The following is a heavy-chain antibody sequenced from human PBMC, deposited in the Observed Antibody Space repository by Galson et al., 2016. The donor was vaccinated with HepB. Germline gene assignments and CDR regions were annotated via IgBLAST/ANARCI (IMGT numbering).Heavy chain of an antibody. CDR3: ARHDVRFGELFYYGMDV. J-gene: IGHJ6*02. Sequence: QSGAEVKKPGESLRISCKGSGYSFTSYWISWVRQMPGKGLEWMGRIDPSDSYTNYSPSFQGHVTISVDKAITTAYLQWSSLKASDTAMYYCARHDVRFGELFYYGMDVWGQGTTVTVSS. V-gene: IGHV5-10-1*01. CDR1: GYSFTSYW. CDR2: IDPSDSYT. D-gene: IGHD3-10*01.